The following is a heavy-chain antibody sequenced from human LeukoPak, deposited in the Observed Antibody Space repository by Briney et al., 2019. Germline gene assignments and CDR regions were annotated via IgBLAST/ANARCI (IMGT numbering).Heavy chain of an antibody. CDR1: GGSFSGYY. V-gene: IGHV4-34*01. J-gene: IGHJ4*02. CDR2: INHLGST. D-gene: IGHD1-1*01. Sequence: SETLSLTCAVYGGSFSGYYWSRIRQPPGKGLEWIGEINHLGSTNYNPSLESRVTISVDTSKNQFSLKVSSVTAADTAVYHCARGPRRATTAPEYWGQGALVTVSS. CDR3: ARGPRRATTAPEY.